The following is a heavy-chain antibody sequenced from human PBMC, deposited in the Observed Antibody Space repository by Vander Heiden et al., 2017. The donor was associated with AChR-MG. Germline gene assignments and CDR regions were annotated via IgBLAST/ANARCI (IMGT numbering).Heavy chain of an antibody. CDR2: IRSKAYGGTT. CDR1: GFTFGDYA. CDR3: TSRRRAGDYWWFDP. V-gene: IGHV3-49*04. J-gene: IGHJ5*02. Sequence: EVQLVESGGGLVQPGRSLRLSCTASGFTFGDYAMSWVRQAPGKGLEWVGFIRSKAYGGTTEYAASVKGRFTISRDDSKSIAYLQMNSLKTEDTAVYYCTSRRRAGDYWWFDPWGQGTLVTVSS. D-gene: IGHD4-17*01.